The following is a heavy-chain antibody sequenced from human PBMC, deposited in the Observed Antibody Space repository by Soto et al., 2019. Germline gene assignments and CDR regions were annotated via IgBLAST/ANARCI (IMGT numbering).Heavy chain of an antibody. J-gene: IGHJ4*02. CDR2: ISYDGSNK. Sequence: QVQLVESGGGVVQPGRSLRLSCAASGFTFSSYGMHWVRQAPGKGLEWVAVISYDGSNKYYADSVKGRFTISRDNSKNTLYLQMNSLRAEDTAVYYCAKDLTVWYYDSSGQPDNDYWGQGTLVTVSS. CDR1: GFTFSSYG. V-gene: IGHV3-30*18. D-gene: IGHD3-22*01. CDR3: AKDLTVWYYDSSGQPDNDY.